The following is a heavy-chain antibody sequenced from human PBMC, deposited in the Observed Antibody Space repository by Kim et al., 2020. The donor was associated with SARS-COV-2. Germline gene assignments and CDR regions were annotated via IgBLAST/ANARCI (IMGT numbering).Heavy chain of an antibody. V-gene: IGHV3-23*01. CDR2: ISGSGGST. Sequence: GGSLRLSCAASGFTFSSYAMSWVRQAPGKGLEWVSAISGSGGSTYYADSVKGRFTISRDNSKNTLYLQMNSLSAEDTAVYYCSNSDYGDFYWFDPWGQGTWVTVSS. CDR3: SNSDYGDFYWFDP. D-gene: IGHD4-17*01. CDR1: GFTFSSYA. J-gene: IGHJ5*02.